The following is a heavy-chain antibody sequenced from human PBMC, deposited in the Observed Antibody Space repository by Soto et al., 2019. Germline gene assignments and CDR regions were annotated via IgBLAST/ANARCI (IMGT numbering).Heavy chain of an antibody. J-gene: IGHJ4*02. V-gene: IGHV4-4*02. CDR2: IYHSGTT. CDR3: ARHVAVPRTRGFDY. D-gene: IGHD2-21*01. Sequence: QVQLQESGPGLVKPSGTLFLTCAVSGGSISDNWWSWVRQPPGKGLEWIGEIYHSGTTYYTPSLRSRVVILVDKSANQISLTLSSVTAADTAVYYCARHVAVPRTRGFDYWGPGTLVAVSS. CDR1: GGSISDNW.